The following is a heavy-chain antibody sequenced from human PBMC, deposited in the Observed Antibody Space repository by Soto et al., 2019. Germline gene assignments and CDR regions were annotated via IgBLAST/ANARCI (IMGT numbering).Heavy chain of an antibody. J-gene: IGHJ4*02. Sequence: QEQLVQSGAEVKKSGSSVKVSCKDTGGLFSSYAVSWVRQAPGQGLEWMGGIIPVFDTVYYAQKFQGRGPITADESTNTAYMELSSLRSEDTAMYYCARGGSGYVWFNEFWGQGTLVTVSS. CDR1: GGLFSSYA. V-gene: IGHV1-69*01. CDR3: ARGGSGYVWFNEF. D-gene: IGHD3-22*01. CDR2: IIPVFDTV.